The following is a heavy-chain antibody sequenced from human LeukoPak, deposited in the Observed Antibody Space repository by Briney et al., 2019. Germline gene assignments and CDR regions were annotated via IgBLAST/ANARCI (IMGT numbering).Heavy chain of an antibody. CDR1: GGSFSDYY. V-gene: IGHV4-34*01. CDR2: INHRGST. D-gene: IGHD2-15*01. CDR3: ARGGEIVVVVAATRNYYYYMDV. J-gene: IGHJ6*03. Sequence: SETLSLTCAVSGGSFSDYYWSWIRQPPGKGLEWIGEINHRGSTTYNPSLKRRVTISVDTSKNQIFLKLSSVTAADTAVYYCARGGEIVVVVAATRNYYYYMDVWGKGTTVTVCS.